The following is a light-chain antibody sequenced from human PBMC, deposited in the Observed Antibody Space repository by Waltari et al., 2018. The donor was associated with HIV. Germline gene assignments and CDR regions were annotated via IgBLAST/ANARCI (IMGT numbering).Light chain of an antibody. CDR2: WAA. Sequence: DIVMTQSPDSLAVSLGASATINCNSSHSVLYTSNSNNYLAWYQQKPGQPPTLLIYWAATRESGVPDRFSGSGSGTEFTLTISSLQAEDVAVYYCQQYYSTPVTFGQGTRLEIK. CDR1: HSVLYTSNSNNY. V-gene: IGKV4-1*01. CDR3: QQYYSTPVT. J-gene: IGKJ5*01.